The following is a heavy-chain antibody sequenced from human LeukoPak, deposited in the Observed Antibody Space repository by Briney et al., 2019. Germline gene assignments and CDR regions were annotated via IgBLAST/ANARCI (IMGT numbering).Heavy chain of an antibody. V-gene: IGHV3-7*01. D-gene: IGHD3-22*01. CDR3: ARGGGGHYYDSSGYYYFGYFQH. CDR2: IKQDGSEK. CDR1: GFTFSSYW. Sequence: QPGGSLRLSCAASGFTFSSYWMSWVRQAPGKGLEWVANIKQDGSEKYYVDSVKGRFTISRDNAKNSLYLQMNSLRAEDTAVYYCARGGGGHYYDSSGYYYFGYFQHWGQGTLVTVFS. J-gene: IGHJ1*01.